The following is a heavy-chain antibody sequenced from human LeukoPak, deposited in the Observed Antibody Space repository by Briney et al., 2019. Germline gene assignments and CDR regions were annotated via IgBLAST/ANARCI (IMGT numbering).Heavy chain of an antibody. J-gene: IGHJ6*02. Sequence: SETLSLTCAVSGGSISSSNWWSWVRQPPGKGLEWIGEIYHSGSTNYNPSLKSRVTISVDTSKNQFSLKLSSVTAADTAVYYCARQGASSYYYYGMDVWGQGTTVTVSS. V-gene: IGHV4-4*02. CDR2: IYHSGST. D-gene: IGHD4/OR15-4a*01. CDR1: GGSISSSNW. CDR3: ARQGASSYYYYGMDV.